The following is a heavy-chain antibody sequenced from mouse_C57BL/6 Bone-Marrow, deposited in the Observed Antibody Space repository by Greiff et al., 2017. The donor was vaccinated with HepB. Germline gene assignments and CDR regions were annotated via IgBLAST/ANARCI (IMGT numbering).Heavy chain of an antibody. D-gene: IGHD2-4*01. CDR2: ISGGGGNT. CDR1: GFTFSSYT. J-gene: IGHJ3*01. CDR3: ARPYDYAWFAY. V-gene: IGHV5-9*01. Sequence: EVQLVESGGGLVKPGGSLKISCAASGFTFSSYTMSWVRQTPEKRLEWVATISGGGGNTYYPDSVKGRFTISRANAKNTLYLQMSSLRSEDTALYYCARPYDYAWFAYWGQGTLVTVSA.